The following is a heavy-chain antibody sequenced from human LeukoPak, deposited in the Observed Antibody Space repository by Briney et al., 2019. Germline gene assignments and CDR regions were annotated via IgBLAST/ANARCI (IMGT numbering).Heavy chain of an antibody. Sequence: ASVKVSCKASGYTFTSYYMHWVRQAPGQGLEWMGVINPSVGSPSYAQNFQGRVTMTRDTSTSTVYMDLSSLRSEDTAVYYCVRDVFDYYDSSGYLRAFDIWGQGTMVTVSS. CDR2: INPSVGSP. CDR3: VRDVFDYYDSSGYLRAFDI. V-gene: IGHV1-46*01. D-gene: IGHD3-22*01. J-gene: IGHJ3*02. CDR1: GYTFTSYY.